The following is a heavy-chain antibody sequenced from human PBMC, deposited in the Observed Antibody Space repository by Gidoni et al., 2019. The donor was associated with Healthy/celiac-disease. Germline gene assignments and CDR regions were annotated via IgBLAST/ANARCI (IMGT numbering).Heavy chain of an antibody. J-gene: IGHJ4*02. CDR3: TTDGGPTDIVVVVAATEFDY. CDR1: GFTFSNAW. CDR2: IKSKTDGGTT. V-gene: IGHV3-15*01. Sequence: EVQLVESGGGLVKPGGSLRLSCAASGFTFSNAWMSWVRQAPGKGLEWVGRIKSKTDGGTTDYAAPVKGRFTISRDDSKNTLYLQMNSLKTEDTAVYYCTTDGGPTDIVVVVAATEFDYWGQGTLVTVSS. D-gene: IGHD2-15*01.